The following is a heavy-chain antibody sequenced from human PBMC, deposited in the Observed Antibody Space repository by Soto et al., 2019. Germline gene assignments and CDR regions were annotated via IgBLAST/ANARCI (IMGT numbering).Heavy chain of an antibody. D-gene: IGHD5-18*01. CDR3: ARENVNTAMIGFDY. CDR1: GFTFSSYW. J-gene: IGHJ4*02. Sequence: PGGSLRLSCAASGFTFSSYWMHWVRQAPGKGLVWVSRINSDGSSTSYADSVKGRFTISRDNAKNTLYLQMNSLRAEDTAVYYCARENVNTAMIGFDYWGQGTLVTVPQ. V-gene: IGHV3-74*01. CDR2: INSDGSST.